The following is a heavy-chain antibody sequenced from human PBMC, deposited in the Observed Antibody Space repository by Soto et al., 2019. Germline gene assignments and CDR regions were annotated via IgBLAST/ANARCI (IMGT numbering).Heavy chain of an antibody. CDR1: GFTFSSYG. CDR3: AKDHSSGWYGEYFQH. CDR2: ISYDGSNK. J-gene: IGHJ1*01. D-gene: IGHD6-19*01. Sequence: QVQLVESGGGVVQPGRSLRLSCAASGFTFSSYGMHWVRQAPGKGLEWVAVISYDGSNKYYADSVKGRFTISRDNSKNTLYLQMNSLRAEDTAVYYCAKDHSSGWYGEYFQHWGQGTLVTVSS. V-gene: IGHV3-30*18.